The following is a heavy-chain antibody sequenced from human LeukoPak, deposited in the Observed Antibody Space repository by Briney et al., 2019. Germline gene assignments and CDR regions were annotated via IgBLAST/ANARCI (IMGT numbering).Heavy chain of an antibody. D-gene: IGHD5-24*01. V-gene: IGHV1-2*02. CDR1: GYTFTGFY. CDR3: ARGWMATRSARGYYYGMDV. Sequence: ASVKVSCKASGYTFTGFYMHWVRQAPGQGLEWMGWINPNSGGTNYAQKFQGRVTMTRDTSISTAYMELSRLRSEDTAVYYCARGWMATRSARGYYYGMDVWGQGTTVTVSS. CDR2: INPNSGGT. J-gene: IGHJ6*02.